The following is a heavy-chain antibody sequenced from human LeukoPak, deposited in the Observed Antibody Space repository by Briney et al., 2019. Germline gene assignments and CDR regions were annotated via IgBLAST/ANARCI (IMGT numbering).Heavy chain of an antibody. Sequence: SETLSLTCTVSGGSLSSYYWSWIRQPPGKGLEWIGYIYYSGSTNYNPSLKSRVTISVDTSKNQLSLKLSAVTAADTAVYYCARYLSGGFDYWGQGTLVTVSS. CDR1: GGSLSSYY. D-gene: IGHD1-26*01. CDR3: ARYLSGGFDY. J-gene: IGHJ4*02. CDR2: IYYSGST. V-gene: IGHV4-59*01.